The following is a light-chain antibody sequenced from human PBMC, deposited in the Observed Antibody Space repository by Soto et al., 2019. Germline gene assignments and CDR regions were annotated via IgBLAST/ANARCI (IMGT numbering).Light chain of an antibody. CDR3: MQALQTPLT. J-gene: IGKJ4*01. V-gene: IGKV2-28*01. Sequence: IVMTQSPLSLPVTPGEPASISCRSSESLLHSNGYNYLDWYLQKPGQSPQILISLGSSRASGVPDRFSGSGSGTDFTLKISRVEAEDVGVYYCMQALQTPLTFGGGTKVDIK. CDR1: ESLLHSNGYNY. CDR2: LGS.